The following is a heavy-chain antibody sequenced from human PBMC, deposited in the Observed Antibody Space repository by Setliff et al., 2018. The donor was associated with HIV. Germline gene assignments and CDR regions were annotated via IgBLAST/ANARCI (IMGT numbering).Heavy chain of an antibody. CDR3: ATDIVATLDY. J-gene: IGHJ4*02. Sequence: LRLSCAASGFTFSSYAMHWVRQTPGKGLDWVSRIYKDGRSTSYPDSVKGRFTISRDNAKNSLYLQMNSLRAEDTAVYYCATDIVATLDYWGQGTLVTVSS. D-gene: IGHD5-12*01. CDR2: IYKDGRST. V-gene: IGHV3-74*01. CDR1: GFTFSSYA.